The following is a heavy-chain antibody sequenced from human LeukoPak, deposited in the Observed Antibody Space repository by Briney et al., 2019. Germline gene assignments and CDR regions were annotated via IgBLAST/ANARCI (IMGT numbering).Heavy chain of an antibody. V-gene: IGHV4-59*01. CDR2: IYYSGST. CDR1: SVSISSSY. D-gene: IGHD3-22*01. J-gene: IGHJ4*02. CDR3: GRDVESRSPGRGYYPYYFDN. Sequence: PSETLSLTCTASSVSISSSYWSWIRQPPGKGLEWIGYIYYSGSTNYNPSLKSRVTMSVDTSKNQFSLRLSSVTAADTAVYYCGRDVESRSPGRGYYPYYFDNWGQGTLVTVSS.